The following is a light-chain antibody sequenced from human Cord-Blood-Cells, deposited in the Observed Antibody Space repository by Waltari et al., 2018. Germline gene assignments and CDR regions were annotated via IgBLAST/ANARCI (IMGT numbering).Light chain of an antibody. CDR3: QQYNNWPPIT. CDR2: GAS. CDR1: QSVSSN. V-gene: IGKV3-15*01. J-gene: IGKJ5*01. Sequence: EIVILKSPATLPVSPGERATLPCRASQSVSSNLAWYQQKPGQAPRLLIYGASTRATGIPARFSCSGSGTGFTLTLSIRQSEDFAVYYCQQYNNWPPITFGPGTRLEIK.